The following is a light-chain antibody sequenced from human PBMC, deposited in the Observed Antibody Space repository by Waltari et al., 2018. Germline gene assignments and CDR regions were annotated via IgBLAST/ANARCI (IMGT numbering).Light chain of an antibody. J-gene: IGKJ4*01. CDR1: QSVSSN. CDR3: QQYNNWPSLT. Sequence: EIVMTQSPATLSVSPGERATLPCSASQSVSSNLAWYQQKPGQAPRLLIYGASTRATGIPARFSGSGSGTEFTLTISSLQSEDFAVYYCQQYNNWPSLTFGGGTKVEIK. V-gene: IGKV3-15*01. CDR2: GAS.